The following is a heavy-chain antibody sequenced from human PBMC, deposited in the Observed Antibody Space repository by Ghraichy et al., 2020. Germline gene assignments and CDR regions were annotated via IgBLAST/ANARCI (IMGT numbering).Heavy chain of an antibody. CDR3: AILASHGVDV. V-gene: IGHV4-30-2*06. D-gene: IGHD3-3*01. Sequence: SETLSLTCSVSGGSVVTDPYSWTWVRQSPGKGLEWIGYIYHSGSAFSNPSLKSRVAISVDRSRNQFSLSLSSVSAADTATYYCAILASHGVDVWGPGTVVTVSS. CDR2: IYHSGSA. J-gene: IGHJ6*02. CDR1: GGSVVTDPYS.